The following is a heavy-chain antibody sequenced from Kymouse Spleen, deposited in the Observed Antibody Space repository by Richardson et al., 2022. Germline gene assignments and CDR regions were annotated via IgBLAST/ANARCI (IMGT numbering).Heavy chain of an antibody. CDR1: GGSISSGGYY. CDR2: IYYSGST. CDR3: ARDRAVTGTPRDLLYYYYYGMDV. J-gene: IGHJ6*02. V-gene: IGHV4-31*03. Sequence: QVQLQESGPGLVKPSQTLSLTCTVSGGSISSGGYYWSWIRQHPGKGLEWIGYIYYSGSTYYNPSLKSRVTISVDTSKNQFSLKLSSVTAADTAVYYCARDRAVTGTPRDLLYYYYYGMDVWGQGTTVTVSS. D-gene: IGHD1-20*01.